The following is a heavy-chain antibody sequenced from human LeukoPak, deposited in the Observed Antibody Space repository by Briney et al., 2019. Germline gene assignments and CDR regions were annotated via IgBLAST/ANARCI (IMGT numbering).Heavy chain of an antibody. CDR2: IYPGDSET. D-gene: IGHD6-6*01. CDR1: GYSFTSNW. Sequence: GESLKISCETSGYSFTSNWIAWVRQKPGKGLEWMGIIYPGDSETRYSPSFQGQVTLSADKSIRTAYLQWSSLKASDTAMYYCARRAHEKLAAFDIWGQGTMVTVSS. J-gene: IGHJ3*02. CDR3: ARRAHEKLAAFDI. V-gene: IGHV5-51*01.